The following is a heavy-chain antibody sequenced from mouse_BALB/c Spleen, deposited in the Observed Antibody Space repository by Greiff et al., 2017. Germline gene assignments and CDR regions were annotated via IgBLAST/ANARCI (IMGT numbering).Heavy chain of an antibody. CDR2: IDTSDSYT. Sequence: QVQLQQPGAELVMPGASVKMSCKASGYTFTDYWMHWVKQRPGQGLEWIGAIDTSDSYTSYNQKFKGKATLTVDESSSTAYMQLSSLTSEDSAVYYCARGYDWYFDVWGAGTTVTVSS. J-gene: IGHJ1*01. CDR1: GYTFTDYW. CDR3: ARGYDWYFDV. V-gene: IGHV1-69*01. D-gene: IGHD2-2*01.